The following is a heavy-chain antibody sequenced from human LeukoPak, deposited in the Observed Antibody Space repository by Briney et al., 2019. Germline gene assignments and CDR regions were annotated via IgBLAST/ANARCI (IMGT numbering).Heavy chain of an antibody. J-gene: IGHJ4*02. V-gene: IGHV3-23*01. CDR2: ISGSGGST. Sequence: GGSLRLSCAASGFTFSNYVMSWVRQAPGKGLEWVSAISGSGGSTYYADSVKGRFTISRDNSKNTLYLQMNSLRAEDTAVYYCAKSYYYDSSGYWYFDYWGQGTLVTVSS. D-gene: IGHD3-22*01. CDR3: AKSYYYDSSGYWYFDY. CDR1: GFTFSNYV.